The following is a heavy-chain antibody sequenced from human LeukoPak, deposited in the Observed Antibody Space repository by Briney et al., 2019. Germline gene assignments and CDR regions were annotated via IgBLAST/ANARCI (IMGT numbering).Heavy chain of an antibody. CDR1: GFTFSSYG. CDR3: ARDRYFDWLPKELDI. J-gene: IGHJ3*02. Sequence: GGSLRLSCAASGFTFSSYGMHWVRQAPGKGLEWVSSISSSSSSYIYYADSVKGRFTISRDNAKNSLYLQMNSLRAEDTAVYYCARDRYFDWLPKELDIWGQGTMVTVSS. CDR2: ISSSSSSYI. D-gene: IGHD3-9*01. V-gene: IGHV3-21*01.